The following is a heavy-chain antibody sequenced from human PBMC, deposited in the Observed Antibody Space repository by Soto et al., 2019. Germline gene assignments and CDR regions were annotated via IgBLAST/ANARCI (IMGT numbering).Heavy chain of an antibody. J-gene: IGHJ4*02. CDR1: GGSINSYY. Sequence: SETVSLTCTVSGGSINSYYWSWIRQPPGKGLEWIGYISYSGSTNYNPSLKSRVTLSLDTSKNQFSLKLSSVTAADTAVYYCARHTYYYDRIDYWSQVPLVTFSS. CDR2: ISYSGST. D-gene: IGHD3-22*01. CDR3: ARHTYYYDRIDY. V-gene: IGHV4-59*01.